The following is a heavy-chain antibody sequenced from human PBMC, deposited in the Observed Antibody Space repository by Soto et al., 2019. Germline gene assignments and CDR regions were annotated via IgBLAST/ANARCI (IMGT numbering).Heavy chain of an antibody. CDR3: ARHSRPSTTLVSFSAFDI. D-gene: IGHD3-9*01. V-gene: IGHV4-39*01. CDR2: IYYSGST. CDR1: GGSISSSSYY. J-gene: IGHJ3*02. Sequence: QLQLQESGPGLVKPSETLSLTCTVSGGSISSSSYYWGWIRQPPGKGLEWIGSIYYSGSTYYNPSLKGRVTITVDTSKIKFALKVSSMTVAAAAVYYCARHSRPSTTLVSFSAFDIRGQVTMVTVSS.